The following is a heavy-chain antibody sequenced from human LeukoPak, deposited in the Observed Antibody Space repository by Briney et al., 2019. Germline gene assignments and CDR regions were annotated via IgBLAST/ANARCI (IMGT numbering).Heavy chain of an antibody. V-gene: IGHV3-30*04. CDR2: ISYDGITE. Sequence: GGSLRLSCAASGFAFSSYAMHWVRQAPGKGLEWVAIISYDGITEDYSDSVKGRFSISRDNFKNTLFLQMNGLRDEDTAVYYCARDISTGWSIKDFFDFWGQGTLVTVSS. D-gene: IGHD6-19*01. CDR3: ARDISTGWSIKDFFDF. CDR1: GFAFSSYA. J-gene: IGHJ4*02.